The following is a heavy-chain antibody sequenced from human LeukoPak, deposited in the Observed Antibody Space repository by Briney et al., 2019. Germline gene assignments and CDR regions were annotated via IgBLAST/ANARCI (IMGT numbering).Heavy chain of an antibody. CDR3: ARDMLTTADFDY. CDR1: GYTFTNYG. V-gene: IGHV1-18*01. D-gene: IGHD3-16*01. Sequence: ASVKVSCTASGYTFTNYGISWVRQAPGQGLEWMGWISPYKGNTNYALKLQGRVIITTDTSTSTAYMELRSLRPDDTAVYYCARDMLTTADFDYWGQGTLVTVSS. J-gene: IGHJ4*02. CDR2: ISPYKGNT.